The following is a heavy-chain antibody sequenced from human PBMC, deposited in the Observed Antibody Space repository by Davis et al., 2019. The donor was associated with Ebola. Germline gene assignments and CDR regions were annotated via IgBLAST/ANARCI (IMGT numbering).Heavy chain of an antibody. CDR1: GGSISSGGYY. D-gene: IGHD1-26*01. Sequence: SETLSLTCTVSGGSISSGGYYWSWIRQPPGKGLEWIGEINHSGSTNYNPSLKSRVTISVDTSKNQFSLKLSSVTAADTAVYYCARVGYSGSPVGAFDIWGQGTMVTVSS. CDR2: INHSGST. V-gene: IGHV4-61*08. J-gene: IGHJ3*02. CDR3: ARVGYSGSPVGAFDI.